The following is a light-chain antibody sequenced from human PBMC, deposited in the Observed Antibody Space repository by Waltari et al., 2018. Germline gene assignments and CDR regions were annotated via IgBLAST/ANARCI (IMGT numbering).Light chain of an antibody. CDR3: CSYAGNYVWV. Sequence: QSALTQPAAVSGSPGQSVTLSCTGASSAIGRYDIVAWYQQHPGNAPKLVISDVSKRPSGVSDRFSGSKSGDTASLTISGLQFEDEADYYCCSYAGNYVWVFGGGTRLTVL. J-gene: IGLJ3*02. CDR2: DVS. CDR1: SSAIGRYDI. V-gene: IGLV2-23*02.